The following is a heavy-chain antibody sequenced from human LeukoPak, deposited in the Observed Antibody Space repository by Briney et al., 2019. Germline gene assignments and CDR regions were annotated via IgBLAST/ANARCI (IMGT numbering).Heavy chain of an antibody. J-gene: IGHJ6*02. CDR2: ISSSSSYI. CDR3: ARPSHISSSWYFGPYDSSGNAYGMDV. CDR1: GFTFSDYY. Sequence: GGSLRLSCAASGFTFSDYYMSWIRQAPGKGLEWVSSISSSSSYIYYADSVKGRFTISRDNAKNSLYLQMNSLRAEDTAVYYCARPSHISSSWYFGPYDSSGNAYGMDVWGQGTTVTVSS. V-gene: IGHV3-11*06. D-gene: IGHD3-22*01.